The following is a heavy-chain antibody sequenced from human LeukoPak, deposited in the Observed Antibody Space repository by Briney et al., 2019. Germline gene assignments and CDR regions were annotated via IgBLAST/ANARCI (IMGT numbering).Heavy chain of an antibody. D-gene: IGHD5-12*01. Sequence: SVNVSCKASGYTFTSYGITWVRQAPGQGLEWMGGFIPIFDTTNYAPNFQGRVTITTDESSNTAYMELSSLKSEDTAVYYCARSNGYDYHFDYWGQGTLVTVSS. CDR1: GYTFTSYG. V-gene: IGHV1-69*05. CDR3: ARSNGYDYHFDY. J-gene: IGHJ4*02. CDR2: FIPIFDTT.